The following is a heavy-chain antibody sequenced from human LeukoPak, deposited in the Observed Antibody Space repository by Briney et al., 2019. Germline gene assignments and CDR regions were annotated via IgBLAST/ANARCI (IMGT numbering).Heavy chain of an antibody. Sequence: PSETLSLTCAVYGGSFSGYYWSWIRQPPGKGLEWIGEINHSGSTNYNPSLKSRVTISVDTSENQFSLKLSSVTAADTAVYYCARGPRGYSGYARLGRYFDLWGRGTLVTVSS. D-gene: IGHD5-12*01. J-gene: IGHJ2*01. CDR3: ARGPRGYSGYARLGRYFDL. CDR1: GGSFSGYY. V-gene: IGHV4-34*01. CDR2: INHSGST.